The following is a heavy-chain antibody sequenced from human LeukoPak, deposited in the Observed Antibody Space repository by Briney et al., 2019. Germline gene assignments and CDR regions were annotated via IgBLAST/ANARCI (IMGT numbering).Heavy chain of an antibody. J-gene: IGHJ6*03. CDR3: ARRRGSYYYYYMDV. CDR2: INHSGST. Sequence: SETLSLTCAVYGGSFSGYYWSWIRQPPGKGLEWIGEINHSGSTNYNPSLKSRVTISVDTSKSQFSLKLSSVTAADTAVYYCARRRGSYYYYYMDVWGKGTTVTVSS. V-gene: IGHV4-34*01. CDR1: GGSFSGYY.